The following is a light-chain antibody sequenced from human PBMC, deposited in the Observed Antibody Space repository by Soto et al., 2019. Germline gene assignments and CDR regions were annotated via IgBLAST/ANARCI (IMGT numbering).Light chain of an antibody. V-gene: IGKV2D-29*02. J-gene: IGKJ5*01. CDR2: EVS. CDR1: QSLLHITGETF. Sequence: DVVMTQTPLSLSVAPGQPASISCKSSQSLLHITGETFLFWYLQKPGQSPQLLIYEVSTRVSGVPDRFSGSGSGTDLTLEISRVETDDVGIYYCMQSTQLHPTFGQGTRLGIE. CDR3: MQSTQLHPT.